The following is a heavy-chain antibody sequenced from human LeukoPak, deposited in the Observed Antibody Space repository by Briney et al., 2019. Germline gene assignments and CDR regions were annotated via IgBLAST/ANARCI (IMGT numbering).Heavy chain of an antibody. V-gene: IGHV3-9*01. J-gene: IGHJ3*02. Sequence: GRSLRLSCAASGFTFDDYAMHWVRQAPGKGLEWVSGISWNSGSIGYADSVKGRFTISRDNAKNSLYLQMNSLRAEDTALYYCAKDCRRDITDAFDIWGQGTMVTVSS. CDR2: ISWNSGSI. CDR1: GFTFDDYA. CDR3: AKDCRRDITDAFDI. D-gene: IGHD1-14*01.